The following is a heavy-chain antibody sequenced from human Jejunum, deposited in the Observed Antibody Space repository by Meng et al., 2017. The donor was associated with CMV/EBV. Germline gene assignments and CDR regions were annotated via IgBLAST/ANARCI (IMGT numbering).Heavy chain of an antibody. V-gene: IGHV3-74*01. CDR1: GFTFSRYW. CDR3: ASRRSVSGSLNWYFDL. CDR2: INSDGSST. J-gene: IGHJ2*01. Sequence: GFTFSRYWMHWVRQAPGKGLVWVSRINSDGSSTSYADSVKGRFTVSRDNAKNTLYMEMNSLTAEDTAVYYCASRRSVSGSLNWYFDLWGRGTLVTVSS. D-gene: IGHD6-19*01.